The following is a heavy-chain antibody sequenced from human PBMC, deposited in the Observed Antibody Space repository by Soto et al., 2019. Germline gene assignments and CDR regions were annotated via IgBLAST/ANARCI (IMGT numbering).Heavy chain of an antibody. CDR2: IRGSGDTT. CDR1: VFTFSTYA. J-gene: IGHJ4*02. Sequence: GGSLRLSCAASVFTFSTYAMSWVRQAPGKGLEWVSAIRGSGDTTYYADSVKGRFTISRDNSKNTLYLQMNSLRAEDTALYYCAKDGGGGFIAGIDYWGQGTLVTVSS. D-gene: IGHD3-16*01. CDR3: AKDGGGGFIAGIDY. V-gene: IGHV3-23*01.